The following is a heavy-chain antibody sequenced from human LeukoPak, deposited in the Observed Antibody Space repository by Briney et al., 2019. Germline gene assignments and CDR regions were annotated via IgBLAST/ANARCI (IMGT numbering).Heavy chain of an antibody. CDR3: ARGRPAHYFDS. CDR2: IYSGGYT. J-gene: IGHJ4*02. CDR1: GFTVSSTY. V-gene: IGHV3-66*01. Sequence: GGSLRLSCAASGFTVSSTYLTWVRQAPGKGLEWLSVIYSGGYTYYADSVKGRFFISRDISENMVYLQMNSLSVEDTAVYFYARGRPAHYFDSWGPGTLVTVS. D-gene: IGHD6-6*01.